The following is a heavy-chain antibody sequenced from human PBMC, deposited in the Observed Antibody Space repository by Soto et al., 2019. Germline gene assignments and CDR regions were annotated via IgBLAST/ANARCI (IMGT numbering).Heavy chain of an antibody. Sequence: QVQLVQSRAEVKKPGSSVKVSCKASGGTFSSYTISWVRQAPGQGLEWMGRIIPILGIANYAQKFQGRVTITADKSTSTAYMELSSLRSEDTAVYYCAARVLYDSSGYVFDYWGQGTLVTVSS. D-gene: IGHD3-22*01. J-gene: IGHJ4*02. CDR3: AARVLYDSSGYVFDY. CDR2: IIPILGIA. CDR1: GGTFSSYT. V-gene: IGHV1-69*02.